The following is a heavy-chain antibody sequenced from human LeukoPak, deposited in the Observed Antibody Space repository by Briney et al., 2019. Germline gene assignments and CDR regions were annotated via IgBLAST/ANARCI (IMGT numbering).Heavy chain of an antibody. CDR2: ISSGGTYK. Sequence: GGSLRLSCAASGFTFSSYTMNWVRQAPGKGLEWVSSISSGGTYKYYADSVKGRFTISRDNAQNSLYLQMNSLRAEDSSVYYCARPTTVTTISADAFDIWGQGTMVTVSS. D-gene: IGHD4-17*01. CDR1: GFTFSSYT. CDR3: ARPTTVTTISADAFDI. V-gene: IGHV3-21*01. J-gene: IGHJ3*02.